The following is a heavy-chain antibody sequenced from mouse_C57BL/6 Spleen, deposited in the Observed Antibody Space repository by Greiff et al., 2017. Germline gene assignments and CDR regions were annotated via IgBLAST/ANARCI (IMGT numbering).Heavy chain of an antibody. CDR3: ARYEGNYFDY. CDR1: GFTFTDYY. J-gene: IGHJ2*01. V-gene: IGHV7-3*01. Sequence: EVKLMESGGGLVQPGGSLSLPCAASGFTFTDYYMSWVRQPPGKALEWLGFIRNKANGYTTEYSASVKGRFTISRDNSQSILYLQMNALRAEDSATYYCARYEGNYFDYWGQGTTLTVSS. CDR2: IRNKANGYTT.